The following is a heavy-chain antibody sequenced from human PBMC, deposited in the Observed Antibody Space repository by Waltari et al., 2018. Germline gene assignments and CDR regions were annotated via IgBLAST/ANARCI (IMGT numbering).Heavy chain of an antibody. J-gene: IGHJ3*02. CDR1: GVSIRCGSYY. V-gene: IGHV4-39*07. D-gene: IGHD6-13*01. CDR3: ARDRESSSWKHDAFDI. CDR2: IYYSGST. Sequence: QVQLQESGPGMVKPSQTLSLTCTGSGVSIRCGSYYWDWIRQPPGKGLEWIGSIYYSGSTYYNPSLKSRVTISVDTSKNQFSLKLSSVTAADTAVYYCARDRESSSWKHDAFDIWGQGTMVTVSS.